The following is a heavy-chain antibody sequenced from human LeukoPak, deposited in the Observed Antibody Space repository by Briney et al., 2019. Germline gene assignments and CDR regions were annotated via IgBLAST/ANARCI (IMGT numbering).Heavy chain of an antibody. V-gene: IGHV1-24*01. CDR3: ATARVVPAAIGDVGNDY. D-gene: IGHD2-2*01. CDR1: GYTFTSYD. J-gene: IGHJ4*02. Sequence: GASVKVSCKASGYTFTSYDINWVRQAPGKGLEWMGGLDPEDGETIYAQKFQGRVTMTEDTSTDTAYMELSSLRSEDTAVYYCATARVVPAAIGDVGNDYWGQGTLVTVSS. CDR2: LDPEDGET.